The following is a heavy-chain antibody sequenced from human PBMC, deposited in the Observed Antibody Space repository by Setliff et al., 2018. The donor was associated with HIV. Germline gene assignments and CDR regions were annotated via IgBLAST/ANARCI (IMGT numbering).Heavy chain of an antibody. Sequence: ETLSLTCTVSGGSVRSHYWSWIRQSPVKGLEWIGYFHYTGNTNYNPSLKGRVTMSVDTSKNQFSLNLSSATAADTAVYYCARDVGSGWFNWFDPWGQGTLVTVSS. J-gene: IGHJ5*02. CDR1: GGSVRSHY. V-gene: IGHV4-59*02. D-gene: IGHD6-19*01. CDR2: FHYTGNT. CDR3: ARDVGSGWFNWFDP.